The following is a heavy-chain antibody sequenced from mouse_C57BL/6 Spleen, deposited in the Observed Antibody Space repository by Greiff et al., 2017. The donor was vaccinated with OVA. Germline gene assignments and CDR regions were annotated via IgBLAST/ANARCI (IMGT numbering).Heavy chain of an antibody. Sequence: EVQLVESGPGLVKPSQSLSLTCSVTGYSITSGYYWNWIRQFPGNKLEWMGYISYDGSNNYNPSLKNRISITRDTSKNQFFLKLNSVTTEDTATYYCARAGIEGSWFAYWGQGTLVTVSA. CDR2: ISYDGSN. CDR1: GYSITSGYY. J-gene: IGHJ3*01. V-gene: IGHV3-6*01. CDR3: ARAGIEGSWFAY.